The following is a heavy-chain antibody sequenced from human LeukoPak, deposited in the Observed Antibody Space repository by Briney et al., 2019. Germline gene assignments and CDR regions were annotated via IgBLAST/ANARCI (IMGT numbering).Heavy chain of an antibody. CDR1: GGSISSYY. D-gene: IGHD1-1*01. J-gene: IGHJ6*02. V-gene: IGHV4-59*01. CDR2: IYYSGST. Sequence: SETLSLTCTVSGGSISSYYWSWIRQPPGKGLEWIGYIYYSGSTNYNPSLKSRVTISVDTSKNQFSLKLSSVSAADTAVYYCARVELVMGYYYYGMDVWGQGTTVTVSS. CDR3: ARVELVMGYYYYGMDV.